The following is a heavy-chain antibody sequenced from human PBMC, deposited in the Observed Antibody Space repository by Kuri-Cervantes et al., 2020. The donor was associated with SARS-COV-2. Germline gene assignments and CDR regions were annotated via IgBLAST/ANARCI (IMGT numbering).Heavy chain of an antibody. V-gene: IGHV1-69*13. CDR3: ARDRGQLGIGVYYYCYMDV. D-gene: IGHD7-27*01. CDR2: ILPILDAA. J-gene: IGHJ6*03. CDR1: GGTFSNHA. Sequence: SVKVSCKSSGGTFSNHAISWVRQAPGQGLEWMGGILPILDAANYAQKFQGRVTITADESTSTAYMELSSLRSEDTAVYYCARDRGQLGIGVYYYCYMDVWGKGTTVTVSS.